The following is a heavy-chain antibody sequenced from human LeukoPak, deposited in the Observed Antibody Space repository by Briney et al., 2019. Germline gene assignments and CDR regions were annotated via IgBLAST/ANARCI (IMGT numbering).Heavy chain of an antibody. CDR3: AKVRGGVPAAQYVDY. J-gene: IGHJ4*02. CDR2: ISGSGGST. CDR1: GFTFSSYA. V-gene: IGHV3-23*01. D-gene: IGHD2-2*01. Sequence: GGSLRLSCAASGFTFSSYAMSWVRQAPGKGLEWVSAISGSGGSTYYADSVKGRFTISRDNSKNTLYQQMNSLRAEDTAVYYCAKVRGGVPAAQYVDYWGQGTLVTVSS.